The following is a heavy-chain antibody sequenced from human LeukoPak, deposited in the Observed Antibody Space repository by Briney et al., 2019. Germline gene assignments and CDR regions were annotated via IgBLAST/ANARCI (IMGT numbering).Heavy chain of an antibody. J-gene: IGHJ3*02. CDR2: ISGSGGST. CDR3: AKEFGLRDIVVVPAAPRGAFDI. D-gene: IGHD2-2*01. Sequence: GASLRLSCAASGFTFSSYAMSWVRQAPGKGLEWVSAISGSGGSTYYADSVKGRFTISRDNSKNTLYLQMSSLRAEDTAVYYCAKEFGLRDIVVVPAAPRGAFDIWGQGTMVTVSS. V-gene: IGHV3-23*01. CDR1: GFTFSSYA.